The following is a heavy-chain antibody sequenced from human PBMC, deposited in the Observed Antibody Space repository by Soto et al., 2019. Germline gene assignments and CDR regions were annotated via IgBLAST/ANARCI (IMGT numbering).Heavy chain of an antibody. CDR1: GYTFTGYY. CDR2: INPNSGGT. CDR3: ARGLWEVVPAAMGPYYYYYMDV. V-gene: IGHV1-2*04. D-gene: IGHD2-2*01. Sequence: GASVKVSCKASGYTFTGYYMHWVRQAPGQGLEWMGWINPNSGGTNYAQKFQGWVTMTRDTSISTAYMELSRLRSDDTAVYYCARGLWEVVPAAMGPYYYYYMDVWGKGTTVTVSS. J-gene: IGHJ6*03.